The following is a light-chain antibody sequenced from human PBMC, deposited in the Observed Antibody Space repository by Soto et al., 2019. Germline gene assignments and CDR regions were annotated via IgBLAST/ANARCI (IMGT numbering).Light chain of an antibody. J-gene: IGLJ1*01. V-gene: IGLV2-14*01. CDR1: SSDVGGNKY. CDR3: TSYTTSSTYV. CDR2: EVS. Sequence: PASVSGSPGQSITISCTGTSSDVGGNKYVSWYQQYPGKAPKLMIFEVSKRPSGVSNRFSGSKSGKTASLTISGLQTADEADYYCTSYTTSSTYVFGTGTKVTVL.